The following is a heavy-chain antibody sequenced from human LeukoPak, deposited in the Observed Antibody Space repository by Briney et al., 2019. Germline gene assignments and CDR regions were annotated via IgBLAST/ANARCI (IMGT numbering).Heavy chain of an antibody. D-gene: IGHD2-2*01. CDR2: INHSGST. CDR1: GGSFSGYY. Sequence: PSETLSLTCAVYGGSFSGYYWSWIRQPPGKGLEWIGEINHSGSTNYNPSLKSRVTISVDTSKNQFSLKLSSVTAADTAVYYCARGGDIVVVPAAMGDGYRFDPWGQGTLVTVSS. V-gene: IGHV4-34*01. J-gene: IGHJ5*02. CDR3: ARGGDIVVVPAAMGDGYRFDP.